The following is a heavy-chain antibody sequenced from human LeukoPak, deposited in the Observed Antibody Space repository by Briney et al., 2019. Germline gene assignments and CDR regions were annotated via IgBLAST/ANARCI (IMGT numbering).Heavy chain of an antibody. D-gene: IGHD3-22*01. J-gene: IGHJ3*02. Sequence: SETLSLTCTVSGGSISSSSYYWGWIRQPPGKGLEWIVTIYDSGSTYYNPSLKSRVTISVDTSKNHFSLRLSSVTAADTAVYYCARVSGITMIGVVLEDPFDMWVQGRVLTVSS. CDR1: GGSISSSSYY. V-gene: IGHV4-39*07. CDR3: ARVSGITMIGVVLEDPFDM. CDR2: IYDSGST.